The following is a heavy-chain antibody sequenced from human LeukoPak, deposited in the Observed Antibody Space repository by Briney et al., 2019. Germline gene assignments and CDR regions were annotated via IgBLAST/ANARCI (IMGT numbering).Heavy chain of an antibody. D-gene: IGHD4-17*01. V-gene: IGHV4-59*01. CDR3: AREDGVATGGAFDI. J-gene: IGHJ3*02. Sequence: PSETLSLTCTVSGGSISSYYWSWIRQPPGKGLEWIGYIYYSGSTNYNPSLKSRVTISVDTSKNQFSLKLCSVTAADTAVYYCAREDGVATGGAFDIWGQGTMVTVSS. CDR1: GGSISSYY. CDR2: IYYSGST.